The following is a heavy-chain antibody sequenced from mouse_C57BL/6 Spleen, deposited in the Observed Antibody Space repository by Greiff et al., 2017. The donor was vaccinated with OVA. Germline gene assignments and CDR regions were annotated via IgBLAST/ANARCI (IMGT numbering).Heavy chain of an antibody. CDR1: GYTFTSYW. Sequence: QVQLKQPGAELVKPGASVKMSCKASGYTFTSYWITWVKQRPGQGLEWIGDIYPGSGSTNYNEKFKSKATLTVDTSSSTAYMQLSSLTSEDSAVYYCARASYYYGSSHYFDYWGQGTTLTVSS. J-gene: IGHJ2*01. CDR3: ARASYYYGSSHYFDY. D-gene: IGHD1-1*01. V-gene: IGHV1-55*01. CDR2: IYPGSGST.